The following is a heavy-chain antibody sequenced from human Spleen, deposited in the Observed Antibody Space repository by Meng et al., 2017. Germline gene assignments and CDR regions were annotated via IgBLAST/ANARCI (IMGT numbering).Heavy chain of an antibody. D-gene: IGHD3-10*01. Sequence: QVQLVQSGADVKKPGASVKVSCKASGYTFTAYYIHWVRQAPGQGLEWMGWFVNYRDTYPAPKFQHRVTMTTDTLTNTVFMELRSLTPDDTAVYYCVRGTPGRSYCDYWGQGTLVTVFS. CDR1: GYTFTAYY. V-gene: IGHV1-2*02. CDR3: VRGTPGRSYCDY. CDR2: FVNYRDT. J-gene: IGHJ4*02.